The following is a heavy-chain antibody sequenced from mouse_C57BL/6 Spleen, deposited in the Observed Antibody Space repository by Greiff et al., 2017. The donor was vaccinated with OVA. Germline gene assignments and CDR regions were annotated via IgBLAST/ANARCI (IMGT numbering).Heavy chain of an antibody. CDR3: ARNDGYDW. V-gene: IGHV1-82*01. CDR2: IYPGDGDT. J-gene: IGHJ3*02. Sequence: VQLQQSGPELVKPGASVKISCKASGYAFSSSWMNWVKQRPGKGLEWIGRIYPGDGDTNYNGKFKGKATLTADKSSSTAYMQLSSLTSEDSAVYFCARNDGYDWWGQGTLVTVSA. D-gene: IGHD2-2*01. CDR1: GYAFSSSW.